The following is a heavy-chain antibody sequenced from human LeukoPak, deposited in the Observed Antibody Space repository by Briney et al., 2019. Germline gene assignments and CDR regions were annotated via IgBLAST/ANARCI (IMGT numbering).Heavy chain of an antibody. J-gene: IGHJ4*02. Sequence: GGSLRLSCAASGFTFSSYAMHWARQAPGKGLEYVSSISYNGGSTFYANSVRGRFTISRDNSKNTVYLQMGSLRAEDMAVYYCARLAGGSYSDYWGQGTLVTVSS. CDR3: ARLAGGSYSDY. D-gene: IGHD1-26*01. V-gene: IGHV3-64*01. CDR2: ISYNGGST. CDR1: GFTFSSYA.